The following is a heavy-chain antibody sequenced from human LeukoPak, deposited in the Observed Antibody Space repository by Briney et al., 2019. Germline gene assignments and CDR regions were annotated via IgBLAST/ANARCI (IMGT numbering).Heavy chain of an antibody. J-gene: IGHJ6*02. D-gene: IGHD3-3*01. V-gene: IGHV4-59*12. Sequence: SETLSLTCTVSGGSISSYYWSWIRQPPGKGLEWIGYIYYSGSTNYNPSLKSRVTISVDTSKNQFSLKLSSVTAADTAVYYCARGGRDFWSGYYIPYGMDVWGQGTTVTVSS. CDR1: GGSISSYY. CDR2: IYYSGST. CDR3: ARGGRDFWSGYYIPYGMDV.